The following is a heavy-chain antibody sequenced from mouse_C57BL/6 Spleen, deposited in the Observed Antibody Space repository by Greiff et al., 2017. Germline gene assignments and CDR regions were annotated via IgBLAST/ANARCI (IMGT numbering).Heavy chain of an antibody. CDR1: GYTFTDYY. CDR3: ASNYGGAWFAY. Sequence: VQLQQSGAELVRPGASVKLSCKASGYTFTDYYINWVKQRPGQGLEWIARIYPGSGNTYYNEKFKGKATLTAEKSSSTAYMQLSSLTSEDSAVYFCASNYGGAWFAYWGQGTLVTVSA. V-gene: IGHV1-76*01. J-gene: IGHJ3*01. D-gene: IGHD1-1*01. CDR2: IYPGSGNT.